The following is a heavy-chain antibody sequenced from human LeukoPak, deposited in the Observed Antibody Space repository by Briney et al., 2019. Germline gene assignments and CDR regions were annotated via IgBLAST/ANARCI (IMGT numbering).Heavy chain of an antibody. D-gene: IGHD5-18*01. V-gene: IGHV1-8*01. CDR2: MNPNSGNI. CDR1: GYTFTSYD. J-gene: IGHJ4*02. Sequence: ASVKVSCKASGYTFTSYDINWVRQATGQGLEWMGWMNPNSGNIGYAQKFQGRVTMTRNTSISTAYMELSSLRSEDTAVYFCARGHSSYGYFDYWGQGTLVTVSS. CDR3: ARGHSSYGYFDY.